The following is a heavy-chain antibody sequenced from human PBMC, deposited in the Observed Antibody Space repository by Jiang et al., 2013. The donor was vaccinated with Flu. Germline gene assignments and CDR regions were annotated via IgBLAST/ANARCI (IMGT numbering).Heavy chain of an antibody. V-gene: IGHV4-39*07. CDR1: SSSSYY. J-gene: IGHJ4*02. CDR2: IYYSGST. Sequence: SSSSYYWGWIRQPPGKGLEWIGSIYYSGSTYYNPSLKSRVTISVDTSKNQFSLKLSSVTAADTAVYYCATGEDRSGYFDYWGQGTLVTVSS. D-gene: IGHD3-10*01. CDR3: ATGEDRSGYFDY.